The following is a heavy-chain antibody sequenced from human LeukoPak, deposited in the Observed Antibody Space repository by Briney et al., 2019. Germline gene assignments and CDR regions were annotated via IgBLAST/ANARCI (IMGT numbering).Heavy chain of an antibody. D-gene: IGHD2-2*02. CDR3: ASRAAAIRSPYYYYYYGMDV. Sequence: GGSLRLSCAASGFTVSSNYMSWVRQAPGEGLEWVSVIYSGGSTYYADSVKGRFTISRDNSKNTLYLQMNSLRAEDTAVYYCASRAAAIRSPYYYYYYGMDVWGQGTTVTVSS. CDR2: IYSGGST. V-gene: IGHV3-53*01. CDR1: GFTVSSNY. J-gene: IGHJ6*02.